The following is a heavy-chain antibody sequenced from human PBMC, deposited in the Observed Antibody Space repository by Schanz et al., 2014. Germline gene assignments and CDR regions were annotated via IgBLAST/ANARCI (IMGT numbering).Heavy chain of an antibody. CDR2: IKSKTDGETT. Sequence: EVHLLESGGGLVPPGGSLRLSCAASGFTFSDAWMSWVRQAPGKGLEWLGRIKSKTDGETTDYAAPVKGRFSISRDDSQSTLYLQMNSLKIEDTAVYYCATASSPVREAGAGSSFHLWGQGTLVTVSP. J-gene: IGHJ5*02. CDR1: GFTFSDAW. CDR3: ATASSPVREAGAGSSFHL. D-gene: IGHD6-13*01. V-gene: IGHV3-15*01.